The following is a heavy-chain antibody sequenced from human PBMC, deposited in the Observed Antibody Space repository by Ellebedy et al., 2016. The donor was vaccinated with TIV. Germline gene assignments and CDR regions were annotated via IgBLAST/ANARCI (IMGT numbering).Heavy chain of an antibody. CDR2: ISGTGDST. CDR1: GFTFNNFA. J-gene: IGHJ6*02. Sequence: GGSLRLSXAASGFTFNNFAMTWVRLAPGKGLEWVSAISGTGDSTYYADSVKGRFTISRDNSKNTLYLQMNSLRAEDTAIYYCASNTNIVVVPAATGMDVWGQGTTVTVSS. V-gene: IGHV3-23*01. CDR3: ASNTNIVVVPAATGMDV. D-gene: IGHD2-2*01.